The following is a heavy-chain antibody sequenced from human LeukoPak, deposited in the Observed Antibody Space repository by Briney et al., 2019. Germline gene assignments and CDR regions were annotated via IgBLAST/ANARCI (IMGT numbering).Heavy chain of an antibody. CDR3: ARDFQSSRWYDGPGHYFDY. CDR1: GYTFTGYY. V-gene: IGHV1-2*02. CDR2: INPNSGGT. J-gene: IGHJ4*02. D-gene: IGHD6-13*01. Sequence: ASVKVSCKASGYTFTGYYMHWVRQAPGQGLEGMGWINPNSGGTNYAQKFQSRVSMTSDTSTSTAYMELSRLRYDDTAVYFCARDFQSSRWYDGPGHYFDYWGQGTLVTVSS.